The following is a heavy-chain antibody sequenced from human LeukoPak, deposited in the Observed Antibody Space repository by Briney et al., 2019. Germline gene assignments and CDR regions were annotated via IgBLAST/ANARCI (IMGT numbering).Heavy chain of an antibody. CDR1: GGSINSHY. J-gene: IGHJ3*02. CDR2: IFNTGNT. D-gene: IGHD2-15*01. CDR3: ARGRYCSADICSGGDAFDI. Sequence: SETLSLTCSVSGGSINSHYWSWIRQPPGKRLEWIGYIFNTGNTNYNPSLASRVTMSVDTSKNQFSLKLSSVTAADTAVYYCARGRYCSADICSGGDAFDIWGQGTMVSVSS. V-gene: IGHV4-59*11.